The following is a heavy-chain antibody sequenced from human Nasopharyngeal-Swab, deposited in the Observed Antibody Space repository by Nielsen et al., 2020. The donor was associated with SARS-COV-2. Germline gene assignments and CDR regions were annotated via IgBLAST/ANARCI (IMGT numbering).Heavy chain of an antibody. V-gene: IGHV3-30*03. Sequence: GGSLRLSCAASGFTFGSYGMHWVRQAPGKGLEWVAVISYDGSNKYYADSVKGRFTISRDNSKDTLYLQMNSLRAEDTAVYYCARANSSSWSFDYWGQGTLVTVSS. CDR3: ARANSSSWSFDY. D-gene: IGHD6-13*01. CDR2: ISYDGSNK. J-gene: IGHJ4*02. CDR1: GFTFGSYG.